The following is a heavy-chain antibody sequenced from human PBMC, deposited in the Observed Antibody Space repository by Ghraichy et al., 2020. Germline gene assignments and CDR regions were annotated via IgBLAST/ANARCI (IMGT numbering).Heavy chain of an antibody. V-gene: IGHV5-51*01. CDR1: GYSFTSYW. Sequence: GESLNISCKGSGYSFTSYWIGWVRQMPGKGLEWMGIIYPGDSDTRYSPSFQGQVTISADKSISTAYLQWSSLKASDTAMYYCARQSKPKVREMGGMDVWGQGTTVTVSS. CDR2: IYPGDSDT. D-gene: IGHD3-10*01. J-gene: IGHJ6*02. CDR3: ARQSKPKVREMGGMDV.